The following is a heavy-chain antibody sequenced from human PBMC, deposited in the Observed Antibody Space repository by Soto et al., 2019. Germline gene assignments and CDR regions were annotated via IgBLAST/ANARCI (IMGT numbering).Heavy chain of an antibody. J-gene: IGHJ3*02. CDR3: ARGLAYYDFWSGYRYDAFDI. D-gene: IGHD3-3*01. CDR2: IIPIFGTA. V-gene: IGHV1-69*13. CDR1: GGTFSSYA. Sequence: SVKVSCKAAGGTFSSYAISWVRQAPGQGLEWMGGIIPIFGTANYAQKFQGRVTITADESTSTAYMELSSLRSEDTAVYYCARGLAYYDFWSGYRYDAFDIWGQGTMVTVSS.